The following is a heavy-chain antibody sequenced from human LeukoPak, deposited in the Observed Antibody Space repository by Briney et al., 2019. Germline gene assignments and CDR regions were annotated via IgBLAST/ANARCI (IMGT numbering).Heavy chain of an antibody. V-gene: IGHV4-59*01. CDR1: GVSISNYY. D-gene: IGHD5-18*01. Sequence: SETLSLACTVSGVSISNYYWNWIRQPPGKALEWIGYVYFTGSTNYNPSLKSRVTLSIDTSKSQLSLKLSSVTAADTAVYYCARAEGGYSYGHYYYYGMDVWGKGTTVTVSS. CDR2: VYFTGST. CDR3: ARAEGGYSYGHYYYYGMDV. J-gene: IGHJ6*04.